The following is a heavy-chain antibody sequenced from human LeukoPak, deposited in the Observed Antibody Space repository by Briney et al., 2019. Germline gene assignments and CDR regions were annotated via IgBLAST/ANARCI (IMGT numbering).Heavy chain of an antibody. CDR2: IYYSGST. J-gene: IGHJ1*01. Sequence: PSETLSLTCTVSGGSISSYYWSWIRQPPGKGLEWIGYIYYSGSTNYNPSLKSRVTISVDTSKSQFSLKLSSVTAADTAVYYCARGAAALSSEYFQHWGQGTLVTVSS. CDR1: GGSISSYY. V-gene: IGHV4-59*01. CDR3: ARGAAALSSEYFQH. D-gene: IGHD6-13*01.